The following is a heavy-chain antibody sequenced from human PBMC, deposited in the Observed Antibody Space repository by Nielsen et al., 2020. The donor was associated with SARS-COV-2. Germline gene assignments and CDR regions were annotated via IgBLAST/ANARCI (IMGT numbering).Heavy chain of an antibody. J-gene: IGHJ6*02. D-gene: IGHD6-13*01. V-gene: IGHV7-4-1*02. CDR2: INTNTGNP. CDR3: ARDQSIAAAGTVYYYYGMDV. Sequence: WVRQAPGQGLEWMGWINTNTGNPTYAQGFTGRFVFSLDTSVSTAYLQISSLKAEDTAVYYCARDQSIAAAGTVYYYYGMDVWGQGTTVTVSS.